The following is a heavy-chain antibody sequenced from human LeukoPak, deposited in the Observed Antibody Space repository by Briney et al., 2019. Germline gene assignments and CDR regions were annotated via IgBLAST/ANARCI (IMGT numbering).Heavy chain of an antibody. J-gene: IGHJ4*02. CDR2: IYHSGST. D-gene: IGHD6-13*01. CDR1: GGSISSGGYY. V-gene: IGHV4-30-2*01. Sequence: SETLSLTCTVSGGSISSGGYYWSWIRQPPGKGLEWIGYIYHSGSTYYNPSLKSRVTISVDRSKNQFSLKLSSVTAADTAVYYCARVRIAAEGTIDYWGQGTLVTVSS. CDR3: ARVRIAAEGTIDY.